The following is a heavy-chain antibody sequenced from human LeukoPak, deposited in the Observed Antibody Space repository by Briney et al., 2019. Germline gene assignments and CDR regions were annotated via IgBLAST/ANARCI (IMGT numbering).Heavy chain of an antibody. D-gene: IGHD5-24*01. J-gene: IGHJ4*02. CDR1: GFTFSGSA. V-gene: IGHV3-73*01. CDR2: IRSKANSYAT. CDR3: TRPTCRDGYNYYY. Sequence: GGSLRLSCAASGFTFSGSAMHWVRQASGKGLEWVGRIRSKANSYATAYAASVKGRFTISRDDSKNTAYLQMNSLKTEDTAVYYCTRPTCRDGYNYYYWGQGTLVTVSS.